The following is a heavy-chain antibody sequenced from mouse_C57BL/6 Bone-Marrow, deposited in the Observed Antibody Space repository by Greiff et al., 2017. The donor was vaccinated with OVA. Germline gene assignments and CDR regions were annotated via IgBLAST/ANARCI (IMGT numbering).Heavy chain of an antibody. CDR1: GFTFSSYA. Sequence: EVKVEESGGGLVKPGGSLKLSCAASGFTFSSYAMSWVRQTPEKRLEWVATISDGGSYTYYPDNVKGRFTISRDNAKNNLYLQMSHLKSEDTAMYYCAREDYYGSSPYYYAMDYWGQGTSVTVSS. D-gene: IGHD1-1*01. J-gene: IGHJ4*01. V-gene: IGHV5-4*01. CDR2: ISDGGSYT. CDR3: AREDYYGSSPYYYAMDY.